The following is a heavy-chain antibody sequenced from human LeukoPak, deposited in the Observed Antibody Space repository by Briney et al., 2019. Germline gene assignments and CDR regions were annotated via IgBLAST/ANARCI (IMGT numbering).Heavy chain of an antibody. J-gene: IGHJ4*02. D-gene: IGHD5-24*01. CDR2: IKQDGSKK. CDR1: GFPFSSYW. Sequence: GGSLRLSCVASGFPFSSYWMTWVRQAPGKGLEWVANIKQDGSKKSYVDSVKGRFTISRDNAKNSLYLQMNSLRAEDTAIYYCTRVGYIDEGIDYWGQGTLVIVSS. V-gene: IGHV3-7*04. CDR3: TRVGYIDEGIDY.